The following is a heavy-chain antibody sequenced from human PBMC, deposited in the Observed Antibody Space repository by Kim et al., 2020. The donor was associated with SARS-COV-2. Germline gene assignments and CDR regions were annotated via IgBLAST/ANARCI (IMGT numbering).Heavy chain of an antibody. CDR3: ARHLPADY. Sequence: GGTTSYAKNVQGRGTITRETSTSTVYMELSSLSSEDTTVYYCARHLPADYWGQGTLVTVSS. J-gene: IGHJ4*02. V-gene: IGHV1-46*01. CDR2: GGTT.